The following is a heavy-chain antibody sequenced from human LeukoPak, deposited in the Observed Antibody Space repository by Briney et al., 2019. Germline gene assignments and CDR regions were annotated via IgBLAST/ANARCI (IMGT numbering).Heavy chain of an antibody. CDR3: ARGGIAAPYDY. CDR1: GFSFSSYS. V-gene: IGHV3-48*01. CDR2: ISSSSRTI. D-gene: IGHD6-6*01. J-gene: IGHJ4*02. Sequence: PGGSLRLSCAASGFSFSSYSLNWVRQAPGKGLEWVSYISSSSRTIYYADSVKGRFTISRDNARNSLDLQMNSLRAEDTAVYYCARGGIAAPYDYWGQGTLVTVSS.